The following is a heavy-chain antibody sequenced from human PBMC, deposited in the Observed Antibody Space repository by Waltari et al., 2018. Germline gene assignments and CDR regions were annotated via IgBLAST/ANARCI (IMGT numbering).Heavy chain of an antibody. V-gene: IGHV4-38-2*02. D-gene: IGHD3-10*01. Sequence: QVQLQESGPGLVKPSETLSLTCTVSGYSISSGYYWGWIRQPPGKGLEWIGSIYHCGSTYYTPSLKSRVTISVDTSKNQFSLKLSAVTAADTAVYYCAKGDYYGSGSYPHNWFDPWGQGTLVTVSS. CDR3: AKGDYYGSGSYPHNWFDP. CDR1: GYSISSGYY. J-gene: IGHJ5*02. CDR2: IYHCGST.